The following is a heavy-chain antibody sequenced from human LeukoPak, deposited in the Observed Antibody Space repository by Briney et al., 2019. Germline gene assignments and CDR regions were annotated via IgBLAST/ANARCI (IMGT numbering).Heavy chain of an antibody. J-gene: IGHJ6*03. CDR2: IYYSGST. CDR3: ARVRYGSGSLYYYYYYMDV. Sequence: PSETLSLTCTVSGGSISSYYWTWIRQPPGKGLEWIGSIYYSGSTYYNPSLKSRVTISVDTSKNQFSLKLSSVTAADTAVYYCARVRYGSGSLYYYYYYMDVWGKGTTVTISS. V-gene: IGHV4-59*05. CDR1: GGSISSYY. D-gene: IGHD3-10*01.